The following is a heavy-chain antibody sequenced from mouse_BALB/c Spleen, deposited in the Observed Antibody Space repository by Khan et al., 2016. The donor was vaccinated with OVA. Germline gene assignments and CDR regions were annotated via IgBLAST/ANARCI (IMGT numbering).Heavy chain of an antibody. D-gene: IGHD2-14*01. CDR1: GYTFTTAG. CDR2: INTHSGAP. Sequence: QIQLVQSGPELKKPGETVRISCKASGYTFTTAGIQWVQKMPGKGLKWIGWINTHSGAPKYAEDFKGRFAFSLEISVNTAYLQITNLKNEDTATNFSVRGEAAYIRYDGGAMENWGQGTSVTVSS. J-gene: IGHJ4*01. CDR3: VRGEAAYIRYDGGAMEN. V-gene: IGHV9-4*02.